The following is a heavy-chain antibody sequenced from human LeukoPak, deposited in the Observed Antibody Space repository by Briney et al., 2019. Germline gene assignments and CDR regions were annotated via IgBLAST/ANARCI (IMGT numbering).Heavy chain of an antibody. CDR2: LYSGDDS. CDR3: TSLGGNAAGY. D-gene: IGHD2-15*01. CDR1: GFTVSSNF. V-gene: IGHV3-53*01. Sequence: GGSLRLSCAASGFTVSSNFMTWVRQAPGKGLEWISMLYSGDDSYYADSVKGRFTISRDTSKNALSLQMNSLRAEDTAMYYCTSLGGNAAGYWGQGTLVTVSS. J-gene: IGHJ4*02.